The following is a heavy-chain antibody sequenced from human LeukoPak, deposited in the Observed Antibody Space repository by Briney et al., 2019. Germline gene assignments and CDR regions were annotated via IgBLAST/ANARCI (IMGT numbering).Heavy chain of an antibody. V-gene: IGHV3-23*01. D-gene: IGHD1-26*01. J-gene: IGHJ4*02. CDR1: TFIFSSYS. CDR3: AVPQWELHN. Sequence: AGGSLRLSRAASTFIFSSYSMSWVRQAPGKGLEWVSAIGVSGGNTYYADSVKGRFTISRDNSKNTLYLKMNSLRAEDTAVYYWAVPQWELHNWGQGTLVTVSS. CDR2: IGVSGGNT.